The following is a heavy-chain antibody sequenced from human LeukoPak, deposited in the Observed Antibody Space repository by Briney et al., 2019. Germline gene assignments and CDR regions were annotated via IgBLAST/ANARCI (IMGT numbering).Heavy chain of an antibody. Sequence: PSETLSLTCAVYGGSFSGYYWSWIRQPPGKGLEWIGEINHSGSTNYNPSLKSRVTISVDTSKNQFSLKLSSVTAADTAVYYCARGLRIVGATFDYWGQGTLVTVSS. V-gene: IGHV4-34*01. CDR2: INHSGST. CDR3: ARGLRIVGATFDY. CDR1: GGSFSGYY. D-gene: IGHD1-26*01. J-gene: IGHJ4*02.